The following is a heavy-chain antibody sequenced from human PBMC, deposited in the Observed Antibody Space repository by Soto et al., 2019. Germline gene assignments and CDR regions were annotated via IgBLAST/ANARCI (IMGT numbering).Heavy chain of an antibody. Sequence: EVQLVESGGGLVQPGGSLRLSCAASGFTVSSNYMSWVRQAPGKGLEWVSVIYSGGSTYYAGSVKGRFTISRDNSKSTLYLQMNSLRAEDTAVYYCASWHGTAWFDPWGQGTLVTVSS. V-gene: IGHV3-66*01. CDR1: GFTVSSNY. CDR3: ASWHGTAWFDP. CDR2: IYSGGST. J-gene: IGHJ5*02.